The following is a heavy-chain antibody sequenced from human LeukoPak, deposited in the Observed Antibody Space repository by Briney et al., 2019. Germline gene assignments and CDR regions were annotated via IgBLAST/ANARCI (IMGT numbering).Heavy chain of an antibody. Sequence: GGSVRLSCIASGFTFSNYAMSWVRQAPGKGLELVGCIYGYDGKTVYVHNVKGRFTISTDKSKNTLKLQMNSPRADDSAVYYCAKTQGYYGAWGQGVLVSVAS. J-gene: IGHJ5*02. D-gene: IGHD2-15*01. CDR1: GFTFSNYA. V-gene: IGHV3-23*01. CDR2: IYGYDGKT. CDR3: AKTQGYYGA.